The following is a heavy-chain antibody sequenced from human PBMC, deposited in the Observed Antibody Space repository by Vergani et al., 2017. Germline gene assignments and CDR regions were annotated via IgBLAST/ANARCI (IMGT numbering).Heavy chain of an antibody. V-gene: IGHV4-34*01. D-gene: IGHD4-11*01. CDR1: GGSFTSYH. J-gene: IGHJ6*03. Sequence: QVQLQQWGGGLLKPSETLSLTCVVNGGSFTSYHWTWIRQSPGEGLEWVGDIDHTGRPDYNPSLKSRLTMSVDKSRNQFSLTLNSLTATDTAIYFCARVNTETNGHLSYYYYMDVWGQGTAVTVS. CDR2: IDHTGRP. CDR3: ARVNTETNGHLSYYYYMDV.